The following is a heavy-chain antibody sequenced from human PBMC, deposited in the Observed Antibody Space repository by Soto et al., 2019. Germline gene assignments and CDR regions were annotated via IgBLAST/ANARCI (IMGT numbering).Heavy chain of an antibody. CDR3: ARHXGPLYVGYYYDMDV. V-gene: IGHV4-39*01. D-gene: IGHD3-16*01. Sequence: PSETLSLTCTVSGGSISSSSYYWGWIRQPPGKGLEWIGSIYYSGYTYYNPSLKSRVTISVDTSRNQFSLKLSSVTAADTAVYYCARHXGPLYVGYYYDMDVWGQGTTVTVSS. CDR1: GGSISSSSYY. CDR2: IYYSGYT. J-gene: IGHJ6*02.